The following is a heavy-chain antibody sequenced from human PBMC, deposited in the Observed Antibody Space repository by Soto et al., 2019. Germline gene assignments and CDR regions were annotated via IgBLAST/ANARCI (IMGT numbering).Heavy chain of an antibody. CDR1: GLALSTKGGS. D-gene: IGHD3-22*01. J-gene: IGHJ4*02. V-gene: IGHV2-5*02. CDR2: MSGDNEK. Sequence: GTTRRKGKRTLRQTCRLWGLALSTKGGSGGWIRQRPGKAMEGRAVMSGDNEKNYRPSLKSRLIIAKDTSKNQVVLTIINMDPVDTATYYCAHRLARPYYYHRRGSSFDYWGQGTPVTVSS. CDR3: AHRLARPYYYHRRGSSFDY.